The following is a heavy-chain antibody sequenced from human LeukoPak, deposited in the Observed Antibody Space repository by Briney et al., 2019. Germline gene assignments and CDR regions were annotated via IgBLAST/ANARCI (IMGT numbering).Heavy chain of an antibody. J-gene: IGHJ4*02. CDR1: GYTFTSYY. Sequence: GASVKVSCKASGYTFTSYYMHWVRQAPGQGLEWMGIINPSGGSTSYAQKFQGRVTMTRDTSTSTVYMELSSLRSEDTAVYYCAREAVRGPLTTALGYWGQGTLVTVSS. D-gene: IGHD4-11*01. CDR2: INPSGGST. CDR3: AREAVRGPLTTALGY. V-gene: IGHV1-46*01.